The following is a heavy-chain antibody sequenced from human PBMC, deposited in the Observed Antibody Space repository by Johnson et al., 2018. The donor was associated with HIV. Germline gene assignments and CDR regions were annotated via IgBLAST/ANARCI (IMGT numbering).Heavy chain of an antibody. CDR3: AKIWGDIAATGDAFDI. J-gene: IGHJ3*02. CDR1: GFTFSSYA. V-gene: IGHV3-9*01. Sequence: VQLVESGGGVVQPGGSLRLSCAASGFTFSSYAMHWVRQAPGKGLEWVSGISWNSGSIGYADSVKGRFTISRDNAKNSLYLQMNSLRAEDTALYYCAKIWGDIAATGDAFDIWGQGTMVTVSS. CDR2: ISWNSGSI. D-gene: IGHD5-12*01.